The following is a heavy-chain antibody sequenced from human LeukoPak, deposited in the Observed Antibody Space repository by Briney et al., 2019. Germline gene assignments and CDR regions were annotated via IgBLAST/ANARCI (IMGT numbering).Heavy chain of an antibody. J-gene: IGHJ4*02. CDR3: AKDGTRVATAGSHLDY. V-gene: IGHV3-30*18. Sequence: GGSLRLSCAASGFTFSSYGMQWVRQAPGKGLEWVAVISYDGSNKYYADSVKGRFTISRDNSKNTLHLQMNSLRAEDTAVYYCAKDGTRVATAGSHLDYWGQGTLVTVSS. CDR1: GFTFSSYG. CDR2: ISYDGSNK. D-gene: IGHD6-13*01.